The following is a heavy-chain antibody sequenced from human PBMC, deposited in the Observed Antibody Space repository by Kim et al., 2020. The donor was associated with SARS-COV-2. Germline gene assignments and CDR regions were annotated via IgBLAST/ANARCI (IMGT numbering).Heavy chain of an antibody. CDR3: VRGKTGIIGFWEQ. CDR1: GFIFSGSS. V-gene: IGHV3-73*01. D-gene: IGHD1-1*01. CDR2: IRSKAHGDTT. J-gene: IGHJ4*02. Sequence: GGSLRLSCAASGFIFSGSSMHWVRQASGKGLEWIGRIRSKAHGDTTTYSASMKDGFTIFSDDSKNTAHLLMNNLKTEDTAMYYCVRGKTGIIGFWEQWGRGTLVTVSS.